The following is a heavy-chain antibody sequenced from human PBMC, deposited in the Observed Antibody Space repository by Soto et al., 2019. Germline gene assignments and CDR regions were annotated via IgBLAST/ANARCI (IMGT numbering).Heavy chain of an antibody. Sequence: GGSLRLSCAASGFTFSSYGMHWVRQAPGKGLEWVAVIWYDGSNKYYADSVKGRFTISRDNSKNTLYLQMNSLRAEDTAVYYCARDQKEGSRWYLGSQNWFEPWGQGTLVTVS. J-gene: IGHJ5*02. CDR3: ARDQKEGSRWYLGSQNWFEP. V-gene: IGHV3-33*01. CDR1: GFTFSSYG. D-gene: IGHD6-13*01. CDR2: IWYDGSNK.